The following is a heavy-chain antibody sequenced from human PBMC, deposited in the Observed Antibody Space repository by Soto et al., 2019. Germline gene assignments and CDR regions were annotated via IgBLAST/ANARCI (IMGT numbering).Heavy chain of an antibody. J-gene: IGHJ4*02. CDR2: LSASGATT. CDR3: TKGGIPRRDNILKVDFDY. V-gene: IGHV3-23*01. CDR1: GFSFSNYA. D-gene: IGHD1-1*01. Sequence: EVHLFESGGDLVQRGGSLRLSCAASGFSFSNYAMSWVRQAPGKGLEWVSALSASGATTYYPDSVKVRFTVSRVNSMDTLQLQMNGMRADDTAVYYSTKGGIPRRDNILKVDFDYWGPGALVTVSS.